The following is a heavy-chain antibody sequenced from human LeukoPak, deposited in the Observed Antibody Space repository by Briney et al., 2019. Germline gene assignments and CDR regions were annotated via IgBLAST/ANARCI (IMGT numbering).Heavy chain of an antibody. CDR2: INHSGST. CDR3: ARTLSLGELFLDY. J-gene: IGHJ4*02. V-gene: IGHV4-39*07. D-gene: IGHD3-16*01. Sequence: SETLSLTCTVSGGSISSSSYYWGWIRQPPGKGLEWIGEINHSGSTNYNPSLKSRVTISVDTSKNQFSLKLSSVTAADTAVYYCARTLSLGELFLDYWGQGTLVTVSS. CDR1: GGSISSSSYY.